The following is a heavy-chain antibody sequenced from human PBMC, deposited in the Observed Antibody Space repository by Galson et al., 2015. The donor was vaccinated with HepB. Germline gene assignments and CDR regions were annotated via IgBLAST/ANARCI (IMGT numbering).Heavy chain of an antibody. CDR1: GFTFSSYA. J-gene: IGHJ4*02. D-gene: IGHD6-13*01. CDR2: ISGSGGST. V-gene: IGHV3-23*01. CDR3: ARDEYSSSWAFDY. Sequence: SLRLSCAASGFTFSSYAMSWVRQAPGKGLEWVSAISGSGGSTYYADSVKGRFTISRDNSKNTLYLQMNSLRAEDTAVYYCARDEYSSSWAFDYWGQGTLVTVSS.